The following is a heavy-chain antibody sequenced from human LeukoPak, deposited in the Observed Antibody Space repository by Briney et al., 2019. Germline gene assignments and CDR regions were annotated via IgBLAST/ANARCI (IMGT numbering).Heavy chain of an antibody. CDR2: ISGSGGST. Sequence: GGSLRLSCAASGVTFSSYAMSWVRQAPGKGLEWVSAISGSGGSTYYADSVKGRFTISRDNSKNTLYLQMNSLRAEDTAVYYCATDRDLEPAAIDYWGQGTLVTVSS. J-gene: IGHJ4*02. CDR1: GVTFSSYA. D-gene: IGHD2-2*02. CDR3: ATDRDLEPAAIDY. V-gene: IGHV3-23*01.